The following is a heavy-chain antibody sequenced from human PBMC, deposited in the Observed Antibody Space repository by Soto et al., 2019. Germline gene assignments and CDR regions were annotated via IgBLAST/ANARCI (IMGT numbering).Heavy chain of an antibody. CDR2: IIPILDTA. J-gene: IGHJ4*02. V-gene: IGHV1-69*08. Sequence: QVQLVQSGAEVKEPESSVNVSCKASGGTFSTSTFTWVRQAPGQGLERMGRIIPILDTADYAQKFQGSVTITADKSTSTAFMELSSLRSEDTGIYYCARDSPIGSVFSGYDAIDLWGQGTLVTVSP. CDR3: ARDSPIGSVFSGYDAIDL. CDR1: GGTFSTST. D-gene: IGHD5-12*01.